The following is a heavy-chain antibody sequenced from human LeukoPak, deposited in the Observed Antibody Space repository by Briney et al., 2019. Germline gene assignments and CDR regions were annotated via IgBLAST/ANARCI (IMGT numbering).Heavy chain of an antibody. Sequence: GGSLRLSCTTSGFAFDDFAMSWVRQPAGKGLEWVGFIRRRAYGGAAEYAASVKGRFIISRDDSKGIAYLQMNSLKTEDRAVSYWSRNGLVDFDYWGQGSRVIVSP. V-gene: IGHV3-49*04. J-gene: IGHJ4*02. CDR2: IRRRAYGGAA. CDR3: SRNGLVDFDY. CDR1: GFAFDDFA.